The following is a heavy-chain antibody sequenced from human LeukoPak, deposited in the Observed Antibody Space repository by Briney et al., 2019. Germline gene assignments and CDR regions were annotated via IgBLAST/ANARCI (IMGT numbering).Heavy chain of an antibody. Sequence: GGSLRLSCAASGVTFINYAWSWIRQAPGKGLEWVSGISGSGDYTYYADSVKGRFTISRDNSKNTLYLQMNSLRAEDTAVYYCADRGGILLITNPQSSGQGTLVTVSS. J-gene: IGHJ5*02. D-gene: IGHD3-16*01. CDR1: GVTFINYA. CDR2: ISGSGDYT. V-gene: IGHV3-23*01. CDR3: ADRGGILLITNPQS.